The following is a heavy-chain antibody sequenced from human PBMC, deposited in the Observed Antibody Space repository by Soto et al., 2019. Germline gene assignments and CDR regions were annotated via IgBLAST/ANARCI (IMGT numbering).Heavy chain of an antibody. CDR3: ARRRFRIDYYYAVDV. D-gene: IGHD2-15*01. J-gene: IGHJ6*02. V-gene: IGHV4-34*01. CDR1: GGSFSGYY. CDR2: VDHSGST. Sequence: SETLSLTCAVYGGSFSGYYWSWIRQSPGKGLEWIGEVDHSGSTRYNPSLKSRVTISVGTSKNQFSLKLTSVTAADTAVYYCARRRFRIDYYYAVDVWGQGTTVTVSS.